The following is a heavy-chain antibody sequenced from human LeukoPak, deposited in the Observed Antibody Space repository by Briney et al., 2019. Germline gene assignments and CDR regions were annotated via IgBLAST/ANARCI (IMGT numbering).Heavy chain of an antibody. V-gene: IGHV1-46*01. D-gene: IGHD3-22*01. CDR2: INPSGGST. CDR1: GYTFTGYY. Sequence: ASVKVSCKASGYTFTGYYMHWVRQAPGQGLEWMGIINPSGGSTSYAQKFQGRVTMTRDTSTSTVYMELSSLRSEDTAVYYCARNYYDSNGYDLNNFDYWGQGTLVTVSS. J-gene: IGHJ4*02. CDR3: ARNYYDSNGYDLNNFDY.